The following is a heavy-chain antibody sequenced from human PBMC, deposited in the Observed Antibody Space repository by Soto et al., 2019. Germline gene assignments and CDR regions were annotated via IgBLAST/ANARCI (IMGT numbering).Heavy chain of an antibody. J-gene: IGHJ6*02. Sequence: PGESLKISCKGSGYSFAGYWITWVRQKPGKGLEWMGRIDPSDSQTYYSPSFRGHVTISVTKSITTVFLQWSSLRASDTAMYYCARRTTAARLHYYYYGMDVWGQGTTVTVSS. CDR2: IDPSDSQT. V-gene: IGHV5-10-1*01. CDR1: GYSFAGYW. CDR3: ARRTTAARLHYYYYGMDV. D-gene: IGHD6-6*01.